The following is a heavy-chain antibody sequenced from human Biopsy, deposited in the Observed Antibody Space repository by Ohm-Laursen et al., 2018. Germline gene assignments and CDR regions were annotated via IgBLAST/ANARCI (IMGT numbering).Heavy chain of an antibody. V-gene: IGHV4-38-2*01. CDR2: IYHSGST. J-gene: IGHJ4*02. Sequence: PSQTLSLTCAVSGYSISSGYYWGWIRQPPGKGLEWIGSIYHSGSTYYNPSPKSRVTISVDTSKNQFSLKLSSVTAADTAGYYCARGQALKSFDYWGQGTLVTVSS. CDR1: GYSISSGYY. CDR3: ARGQALKSFDY.